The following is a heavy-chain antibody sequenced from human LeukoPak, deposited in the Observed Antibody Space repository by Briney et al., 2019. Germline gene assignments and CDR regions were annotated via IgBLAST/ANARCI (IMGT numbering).Heavy chain of an antibody. J-gene: IGHJ4*02. CDR1: GFTVSTNY. CDR3: ARGLKGYGSGSYYIGHSLDY. Sequence: GGSLRLSCAASGFTVSTNYVSWVRQAPGKGLEWVSVIYRGGGTAYADSVRDRFTISRDNSKNTVYLHMNSLRAEDTAVYYCARGLKGYGSGSYYIGHSLDYWGQGTLVTVSS. D-gene: IGHD3-10*01. CDR2: IYRGGGT. V-gene: IGHV3-66*01.